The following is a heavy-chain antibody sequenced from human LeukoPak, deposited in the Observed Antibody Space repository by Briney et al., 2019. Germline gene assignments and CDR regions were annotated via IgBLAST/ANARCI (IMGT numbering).Heavy chain of an antibody. CDR3: AREDYGGNSGTDV. V-gene: IGHV3-53*01. CDR2: IYSGGST. D-gene: IGHD4-23*01. J-gene: IGHJ6*04. Sequence: GGSLRLSCAASGFTVSSHYMSWARQAPGKGLEWVSVIYSGGSTYYADSVKGRFTISRDNSKNTLYLQMNSLRAEDTAVYYCAREDYGGNSGTDVWGKGTTVTVSS. CDR1: GFTVSSHY.